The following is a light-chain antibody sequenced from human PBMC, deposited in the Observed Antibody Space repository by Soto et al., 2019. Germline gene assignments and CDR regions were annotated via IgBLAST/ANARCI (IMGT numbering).Light chain of an antibody. V-gene: IGKV1-39*01. CDR2: AAS. CDR1: QGIRYD. J-gene: IGKJ5*01. Sequence: DIQMTQSPSSLSASVGDRVTITCRASQGIRYDLGWYQQKPGKAPKLLIYAASSLQSGVPSRFSGSGSGTDFTLTISSLQPEDFATYYCQQSYSTPFTFGQGTRLEIK. CDR3: QQSYSTPFT.